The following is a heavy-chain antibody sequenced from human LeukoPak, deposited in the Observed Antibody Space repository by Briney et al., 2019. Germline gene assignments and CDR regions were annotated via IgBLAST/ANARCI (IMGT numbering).Heavy chain of an antibody. CDR1: GFTFSSYW. V-gene: IGHV3-74*01. CDR2: INCDGSTT. J-gene: IGHJ5*02. Sequence: GGSLRLSCAASGFTFSSYWMHWVRQAPGKGLVWVSHINCDGSTTNYADSVKGRFTISRDNAKNTLYLQMNRICVADTAVYDCARAYCSGGTCYFDPWGQGTLVTVSS. D-gene: IGHD2-15*01. CDR3: ARAYCSGGTCYFDP.